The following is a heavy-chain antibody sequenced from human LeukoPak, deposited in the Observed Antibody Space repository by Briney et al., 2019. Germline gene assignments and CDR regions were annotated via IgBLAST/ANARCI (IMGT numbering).Heavy chain of an antibody. D-gene: IGHD3-10*01. CDR2: IRYDGSNK. Sequence: PGGSLRLSCAASGFTFSSYGMHWVRQAPGKGLEWVAFIRYDGSNKYYADSVKGRFTISRDNAKNSLYLQMNSLRAEDTAVYYCAREEPPSMVRGVIRPEWFDPWGQGTLVTVSS. CDR3: AREEPPSMVRGVIRPEWFDP. CDR1: GFTFSSYG. V-gene: IGHV3-30*02. J-gene: IGHJ5*02.